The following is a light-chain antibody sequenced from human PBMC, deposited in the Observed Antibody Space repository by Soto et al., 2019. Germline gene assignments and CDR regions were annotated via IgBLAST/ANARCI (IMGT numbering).Light chain of an antibody. CDR3: SSYTSSNTVI. Sequence: QSALTQPASVSGSPGQSITISCTGTSSDVGGYNYVSWYQHHPGKAPKLMIYDVTNRPSGVSNRFSGSKSGNTASLTISGLPADDEADYSCSSYTSSNTVIFGGGTKLTVL. V-gene: IGLV2-14*03. J-gene: IGLJ2*01. CDR1: SSDVGGYNY. CDR2: DVT.